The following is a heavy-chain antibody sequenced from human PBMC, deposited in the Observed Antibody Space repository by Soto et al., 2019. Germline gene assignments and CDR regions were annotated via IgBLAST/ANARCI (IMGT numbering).Heavy chain of an antibody. V-gene: IGHV4-59*01. CDR1: GGSLRGYS. CDR2: VYSGGGT. Sequence: SETLPHTCTVSGGSLRGYSWSWIRQSPGKGLEWIGYVYSGGGTNYSPSFMGRVTISVDTTDNQFSLKLNSVTAADTAVYYCAREKTPMSPHYFYYGMDVWGQGTTVTVSS. CDR3: AREKTPMSPHYFYYGMDV. D-gene: IGHD3-9*01. J-gene: IGHJ6*02.